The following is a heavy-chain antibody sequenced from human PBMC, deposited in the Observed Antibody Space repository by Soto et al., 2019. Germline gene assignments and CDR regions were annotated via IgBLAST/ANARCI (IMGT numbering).Heavy chain of an antibody. CDR2: INSGDDST. Sequence: GGSLRRSCAASGFTFSSYAMSCVRQTPGKGLEWVSIINSGDDSTYYADSVKGRFTISRDNSENTLYLQMNNLRAEDKAVYYCATDRWSFDLWGRGTLVTVSS. CDR3: ATDRWSFDL. V-gene: IGHV3-23*01. J-gene: IGHJ2*01. CDR1: GFTFSSYA.